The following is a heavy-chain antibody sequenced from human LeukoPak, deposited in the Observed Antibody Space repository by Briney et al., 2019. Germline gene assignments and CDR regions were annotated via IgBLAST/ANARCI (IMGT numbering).Heavy chain of an antibody. D-gene: IGHD1-26*01. CDR3: ASLHGLLGKN. J-gene: IGHJ4*02. CDR1: GFIFSSYS. Sequence: GGSLRLSCAASGFIFSSYSMNWVRQAPGKGLEWISYITGSSSSTHYADSVKGRFTIFRDSVKNSLYLQMTSLRAEDTAVYYCASLHGLLGKNWGQGTLVTVSS. V-gene: IGHV3-48*01. CDR2: ITGSSSST.